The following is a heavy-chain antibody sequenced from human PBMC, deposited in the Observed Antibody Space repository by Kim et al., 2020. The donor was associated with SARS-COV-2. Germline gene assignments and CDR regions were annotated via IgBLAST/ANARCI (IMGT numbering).Heavy chain of an antibody. CDR3: ARIPLQITMVRGVIITEPYYFDY. D-gene: IGHD3-10*01. CDR2: ISSSSSYI. Sequence: GGSLRLSCAASGFTFSSYSMNWVRQAPGKGLEWVSSISSSSSYIYYADSVKGRFTISRDNARNSLYLQMNSLRAEDTAVYYCARIPLQITMVRGVIITEPYYFDYWGQGTLVTVSS. CDR1: GFTFSSYS. J-gene: IGHJ4*02. V-gene: IGHV3-21*01.